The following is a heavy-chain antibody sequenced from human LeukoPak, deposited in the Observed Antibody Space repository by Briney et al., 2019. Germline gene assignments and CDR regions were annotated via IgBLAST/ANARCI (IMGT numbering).Heavy chain of an antibody. J-gene: IGHJ4*02. Sequence: GGSLRLSCAASGFPFSSYSMKWVRQAPGKGLEWVSSISSSSDYIYYADSVKGRFTISRDNAKDSLYLQMNSLRAEDTAVYYCASAGGNFDYWGQGTLVTVSS. CDR3: ASAGGNFDY. CDR2: ISSSSDYI. CDR1: GFPFSSYS. D-gene: IGHD2-15*01. V-gene: IGHV3-21*01.